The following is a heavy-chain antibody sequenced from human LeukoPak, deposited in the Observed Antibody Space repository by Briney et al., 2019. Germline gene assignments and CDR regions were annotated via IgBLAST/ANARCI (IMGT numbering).Heavy chain of an antibody. Sequence: ASVKVSCKASGYTFTLYYIHWVRQAPGQGLEWMGWISAYNGNTNYAQKLQGRVTMTTDTSTSTVYMELRSLRSDDTAVYYCARIAGYSSGWYEGYWGQGTLVTVSS. J-gene: IGHJ4*02. CDR2: ISAYNGNT. CDR3: ARIAGYSSGWYEGY. CDR1: GYTFTLYY. V-gene: IGHV1-18*04. D-gene: IGHD6-19*01.